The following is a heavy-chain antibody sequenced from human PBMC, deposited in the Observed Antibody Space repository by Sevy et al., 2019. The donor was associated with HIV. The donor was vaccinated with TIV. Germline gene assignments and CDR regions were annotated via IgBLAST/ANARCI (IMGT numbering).Heavy chain of an antibody. CDR3: AKDRRRGYSFGLDS. CDR2: ISYDGDNK. Sequence: GGSLRLSCVGSGFPFGSHSMHWVRQAPGKGLEWVAVISYDGDNKYYADSVKGRFTISRDNSKNTLFLQMNSLRGDDTAVEYCAKDRRRGYSFGLDSWGQGTLVTVSS. J-gene: IGHJ5*01. V-gene: IGHV3-30*18. CDR1: GFPFGSHS. D-gene: IGHD5-18*01.